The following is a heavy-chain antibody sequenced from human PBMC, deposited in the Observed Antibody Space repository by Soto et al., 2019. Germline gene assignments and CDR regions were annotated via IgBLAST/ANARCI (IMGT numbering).Heavy chain of an antibody. Sequence: QGQLGESGGGLAKPGGSLRLSCAASGFTFSDYYMSWIRQAPGKGLEWVSYISSSGTTIYYADSVKGRFTISRDKARNSLFLQMNSLRAEDTAVYYCAKGYVWGSYRPSMDVWGHGTTVTVSS. CDR1: GFTFSDYY. CDR3: AKGYVWGSYRPSMDV. J-gene: IGHJ6*02. V-gene: IGHV3-11*01. D-gene: IGHD3-16*02. CDR2: ISSSGTTI.